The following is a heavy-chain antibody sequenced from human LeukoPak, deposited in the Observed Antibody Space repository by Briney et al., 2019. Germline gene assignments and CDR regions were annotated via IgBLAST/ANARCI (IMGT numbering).Heavy chain of an antibody. CDR1: GFTFSSYA. CDR2: ISYDGSNK. J-gene: IGHJ4*02. D-gene: IGHD6-19*01. V-gene: IGHV3-30-3*01. CDR3: ARDLRGIAVAGSY. Sequence: GGSLRLSCAASGFTFSSYAMSWVRQAPGKGLEWVAVISYDGSNKYYADSVKGRFTISRDNSKNTLYLQMNSLRAEDTAVYYCARDLRGIAVAGSYWGQGTLVTVSS.